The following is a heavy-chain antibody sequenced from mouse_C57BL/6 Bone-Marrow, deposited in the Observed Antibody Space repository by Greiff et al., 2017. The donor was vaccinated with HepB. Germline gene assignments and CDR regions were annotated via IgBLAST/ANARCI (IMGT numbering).Heavy chain of an antibody. D-gene: IGHD2-3*01. CDR1: GYTFTDYY. J-gene: IGHJ4*01. V-gene: IGHV1-76*01. CDR3: ARGLLRGDYYAMDY. Sequence: QVQLQQSGAELVRPGASVKLSCKASGYTFTDYYINWVKQRPGQGLEWIARIYPGSGNTYYNEKFKGKATLTAEKSSSTAYMQLSSLTSEDSAVDFCARGLLRGDYYAMDYWGQGTSVTVSS. CDR2: IYPGSGNT.